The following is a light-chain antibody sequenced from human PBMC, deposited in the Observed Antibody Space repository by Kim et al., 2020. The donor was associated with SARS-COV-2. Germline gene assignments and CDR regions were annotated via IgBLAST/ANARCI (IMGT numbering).Light chain of an antibody. Sequence: GRAGVGTGCGRDGGEKRGGGWRQRGGGAPVLVIYEDIKRPSGIPERVSGSNSGNTATLTISGTQAMDEADYYCQAWDSSTVVFGRGTQLTVL. CDR3: QAWDSSTVV. CDR2: EDI. J-gene: IGLJ2*01. CDR1: DGGEKR. V-gene: IGLV3-1*01.